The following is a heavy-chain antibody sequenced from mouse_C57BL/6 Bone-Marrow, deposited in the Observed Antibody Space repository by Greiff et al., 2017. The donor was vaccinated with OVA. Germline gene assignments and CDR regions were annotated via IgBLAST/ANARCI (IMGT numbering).Heavy chain of an antibody. D-gene: IGHD2-1*01. V-gene: IGHV14-4*01. CDR2: IDPENGDT. CDR1: GFNIKDDY. Sequence: EVKLQESGAELVRPGASVKLSCTASGFNIKDDYMHWVKQRPEQGLEWIGWIDPENGDTEYASKFQGKATITADTSSNTAYLQLSSLTSEDTAVYYCTTIYYGNFAYWGQGTLVTVSA. J-gene: IGHJ3*01. CDR3: TTIYYGNFAY.